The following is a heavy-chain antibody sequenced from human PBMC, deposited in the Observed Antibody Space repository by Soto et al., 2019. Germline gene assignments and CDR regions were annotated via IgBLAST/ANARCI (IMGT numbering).Heavy chain of an antibody. Sequence: ASVKVSCKASGYPFDTYGINWVRQAPGQRPEWMGWISAYNGPTDYAQNFQGRVTMATDTSTNTAYMELRNLGFHDTAVYYCSRGPHEFWHSYFFEPWGPGTLLNVSS. CDR1: GYPFDTYG. CDR2: ISAYNGPT. V-gene: IGHV1-18*01. D-gene: IGHD3-3*01. CDR3: SRGPHEFWHSYFFEP. J-gene: IGHJ5*02.